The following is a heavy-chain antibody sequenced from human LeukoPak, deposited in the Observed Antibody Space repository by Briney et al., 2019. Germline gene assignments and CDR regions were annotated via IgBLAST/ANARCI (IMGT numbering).Heavy chain of an antibody. CDR3: ARAQNSGYAWAAFDI. V-gene: IGHV4-39*07. CDR2: IHHSGST. Sequence: PSETLSLTCTVSGGSLSSSSYYWGWIRQPPGKGLEWIGEIHHSGSTNYNPSLKSRVTISVDTSKNQFSLNLSSVTAADTAVYYCARAQNSGYAWAAFDIWGQGTMVTVSS. CDR1: GGSLSSSSYY. J-gene: IGHJ3*02. D-gene: IGHD5-12*01.